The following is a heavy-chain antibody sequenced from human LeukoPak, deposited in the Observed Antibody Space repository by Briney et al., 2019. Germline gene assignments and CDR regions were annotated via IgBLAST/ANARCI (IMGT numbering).Heavy chain of an antibody. V-gene: IGHV3-23*01. Sequence: PEGSLRLSRAASGFTFSSYGMTWVRQAPGKGLEWVSAISGSGGSTYYADSVKGRFTISRDNSKNTLYLQMNSLRAEDTAVYYCASDHYGSGSYYSIDYWGQGTLVTVSS. CDR2: ISGSGGST. CDR3: ASDHYGSGSYYSIDY. J-gene: IGHJ4*02. D-gene: IGHD3-10*01. CDR1: GFTFSSYG.